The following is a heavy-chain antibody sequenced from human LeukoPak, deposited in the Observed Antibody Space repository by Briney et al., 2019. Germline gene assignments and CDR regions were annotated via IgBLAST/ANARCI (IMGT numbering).Heavy chain of an antibody. V-gene: IGHV1-18*01. CDR1: GYTFTSYG. J-gene: IGHJ6*03. Sequence: ASVKVSCKASGYTFTSYGISWVRQAPGQGLEWMGWISAYNGNTNYAQKLQGRVTMTTDTSTSTAYMELRSLRSDDTAVYYCARVEVASVVVPAANSEQYYYYYYMDVWGKGTTVTVSS. CDR3: ARVEVASVVVPAANSEQYYYYYYMDV. D-gene: IGHD2-2*01. CDR2: ISAYNGNT.